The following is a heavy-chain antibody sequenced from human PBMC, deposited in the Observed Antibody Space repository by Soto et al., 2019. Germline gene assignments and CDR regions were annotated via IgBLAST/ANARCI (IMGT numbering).Heavy chain of an antibody. Sequence: GGSLRLSCAASGFTFSSYAMSWVRQAPGKGLEWVSGIDGSGRNTYYADSVKGRFTISRDNSKNTLSVQMNGLRVEDTALYYCAKDXGSVCSGGTCYFQAPDYWGQGTLVTVSS. D-gene: IGHD2-15*01. CDR3: AKDXGSVCSGGTCYFQAPDY. V-gene: IGHV3-23*01. CDR2: IDGSGRNT. CDR1: GFTFSSYA. J-gene: IGHJ4*02.